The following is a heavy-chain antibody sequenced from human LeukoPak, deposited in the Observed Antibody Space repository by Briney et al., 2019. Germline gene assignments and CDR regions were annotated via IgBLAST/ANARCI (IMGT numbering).Heavy chain of an antibody. Sequence: ASVKVSCKASGYTFTSYGISWVRQAPGQGLEWMGWISGYNGNTNYAQKLQGRVTMTTDTSTSTAYMELRSLRSDDTAVYYCARDWNYYDSSDVFDIWGQGTMVTVS. V-gene: IGHV1-18*01. CDR3: ARDWNYYDSSDVFDI. D-gene: IGHD3-22*01. CDR1: GYTFTSYG. CDR2: ISGYNGNT. J-gene: IGHJ3*02.